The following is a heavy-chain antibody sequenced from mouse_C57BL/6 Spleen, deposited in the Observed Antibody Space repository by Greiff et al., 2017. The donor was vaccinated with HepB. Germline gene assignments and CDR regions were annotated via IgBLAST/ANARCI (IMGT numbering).Heavy chain of an antibody. CDR3: AREGITTLGY. J-gene: IGHJ2*01. CDR2: ISDGGSYT. D-gene: IGHD2-4*01. CDR1: GFTFSSYA. V-gene: IGHV5-4*01. Sequence: EVKLVESGGGLVKPGGSLKLSCAASGFTFSSYAMSWVCQTPEKRLEWVATISDGGSYTYYPDNVKGRFTISRDNAKNNLYLQMSHLKSEDTAMYYCAREGITTLGYWGQGTTLTVSS.